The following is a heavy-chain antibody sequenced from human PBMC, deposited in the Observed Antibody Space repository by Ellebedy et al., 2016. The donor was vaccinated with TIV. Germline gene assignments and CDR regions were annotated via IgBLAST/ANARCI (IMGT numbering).Heavy chain of an antibody. CDR2: SDPEDGET. Sequence: AASVKVSCKVSGYTLTELSMHWVRQAPGKGLEWMGGSDPEDGETIYAQKFQGRVTMTEDTSTDTAYMELSSLRSEDTAVYYCATDLRYCSNDVCFKRYDAFDIWGQGTMVTVSS. V-gene: IGHV1-24*01. J-gene: IGHJ3*02. CDR1: GYTLTELS. D-gene: IGHD2-8*01. CDR3: ATDLRYCSNDVCFKRYDAFDI.